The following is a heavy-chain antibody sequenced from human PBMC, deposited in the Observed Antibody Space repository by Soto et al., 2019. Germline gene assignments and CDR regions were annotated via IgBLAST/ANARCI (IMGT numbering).Heavy chain of an antibody. CDR2: INPSGGST. V-gene: IGHV1-46*01. CDR3: ARGDYDVLTGHYPLDY. Sequence: QVQLVQSGAEVKKPGASVKVSCKASGYTLTSYYMHWVRQAPGQGLAWMGIINPSGGSTSYAQNYQGRITRTRDTSTTTVYMELSSLRSEDTAVYFCARGDYDVLTGHYPLDYWGQGTLVTVSS. D-gene: IGHD3-9*01. CDR1: GYTLTSYY. J-gene: IGHJ4*02.